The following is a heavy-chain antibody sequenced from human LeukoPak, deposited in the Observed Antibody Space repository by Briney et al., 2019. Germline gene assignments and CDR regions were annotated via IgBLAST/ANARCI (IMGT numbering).Heavy chain of an antibody. Sequence: GGSLRLSCAASHFTFTNRWMNWVRQAPGKGLEWVGRIASNTDGGTTDYAAPVKGRFTISRDDSKNAPYLQMNSLKTEDTALYYCTTRTTTTIYWGQGTLVTVSS. J-gene: IGHJ4*02. V-gene: IGHV3-15*07. CDR1: HFTFTNRW. CDR3: TTRTTTTIY. CDR2: IASNTDGGTT. D-gene: IGHD1-7*01.